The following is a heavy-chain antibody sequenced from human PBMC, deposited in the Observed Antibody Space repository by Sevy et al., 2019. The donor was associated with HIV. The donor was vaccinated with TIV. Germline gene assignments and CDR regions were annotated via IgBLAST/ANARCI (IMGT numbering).Heavy chain of an antibody. J-gene: IGHJ6*02. CDR3: ARDPKRSMIVVVKVDYYYGMDV. D-gene: IGHD3-22*01. V-gene: IGHV1-18*01. Sequence: ASVKVSCKASGYTFTSYGISWVRQAPGQGLEWMGWISAYNGNTNYAQKLQGRVTMTTDTSTSTAYMELRSLRSDDTAVYYCARDPKRSMIVVVKVDYYYGMDVWGQGTTVTVSS. CDR2: ISAYNGNT. CDR1: GYTFTSYG.